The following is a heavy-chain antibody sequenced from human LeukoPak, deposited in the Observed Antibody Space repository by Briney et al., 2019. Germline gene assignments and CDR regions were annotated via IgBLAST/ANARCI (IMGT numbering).Heavy chain of an antibody. Sequence: SGTLSLTCTISGDSINGHYWSWIRQPPGKRLEWIGDIHYKGSTTYNLSLKSRVTISVDTSKNHLSLNLTSVLAADTAIYYCARRDTGWNYCDYWGQGILVTVSS. CDR2: IHYKGST. J-gene: IGHJ4*02. V-gene: IGHV4-59*08. CDR1: GDSINGHY. CDR3: ARRDTGWNYCDY. D-gene: IGHD6-19*01.